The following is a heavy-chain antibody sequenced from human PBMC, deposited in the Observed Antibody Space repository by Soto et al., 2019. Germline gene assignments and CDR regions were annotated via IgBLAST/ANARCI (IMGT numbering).Heavy chain of an antibody. CDR3: ARVQGSMVRGYIDD. CDR1: GYTFTSYG. D-gene: IGHD3-10*01. J-gene: IGHJ4*02. CDR2: ISAYNGNT. V-gene: IGHV1-18*01. Sequence: ASVKVSCKASGYTFTSYGISWVRQAPGQGLEWMGWISAYNGNTNYAQKLQGRVTMTTDISTSTAYMELRSLRSDDTAVYYCARVQGSMVRGYIDDWGQGTRVTVAS.